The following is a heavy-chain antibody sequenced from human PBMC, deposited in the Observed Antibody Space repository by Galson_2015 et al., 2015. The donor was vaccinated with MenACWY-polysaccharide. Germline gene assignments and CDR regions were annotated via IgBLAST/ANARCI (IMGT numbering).Heavy chain of an antibody. V-gene: IGHV4-39*01. J-gene: IGHJ5*02. D-gene: IGHD2-8*01. CDR1: GGSISSTTYV. Sequence: ETLSLTCTVSGGSISSTTYVWAWIRQPPGKGLEWVGNIHYSGSTTYNSSLKSRVTISVDTSKNQFSLKLSSVTAADTAVYYCARPKPVNGWFDPWGQGTLVTVSS. CDR2: IHYSGST. CDR3: ARPKPVNGWFDP.